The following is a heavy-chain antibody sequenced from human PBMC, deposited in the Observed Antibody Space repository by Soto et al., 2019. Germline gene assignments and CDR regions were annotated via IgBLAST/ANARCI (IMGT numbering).Heavy chain of an antibody. CDR1: GYTFTGYG. V-gene: IGHV1-18*04. J-gene: IGHJ6*02. Sequence: ASVKVSCKASGYTFTGYGISWVRQAPGQGLEWMGWISAYNGNTNYAQKLQGRVTMTTDTSTSTAYMELRSLRSDDTAVYYCASGDCSGGSCFHYGMDVWGQGTTVTVSS. CDR3: ASGDCSGGSCFHYGMDV. CDR2: ISAYNGNT. D-gene: IGHD2-15*01.